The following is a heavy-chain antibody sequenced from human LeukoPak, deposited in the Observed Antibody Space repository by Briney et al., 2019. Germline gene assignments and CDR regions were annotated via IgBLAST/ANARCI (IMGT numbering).Heavy chain of an antibody. Sequence: GGSLRLSCAASGFTFSSYWMSWVRQAPWKGLEWVANIKQDGSEKYYVDSVKGRFTISRDNAKNSLYLQMNSLRAEDTAVYYCARDEEGDILTGYVDSWGQGTLVTVSS. CDR3: ARDEEGDILTGYVDS. CDR2: IKQDGSEK. D-gene: IGHD3-9*01. V-gene: IGHV3-7*01. J-gene: IGHJ4*02. CDR1: GFTFSSYW.